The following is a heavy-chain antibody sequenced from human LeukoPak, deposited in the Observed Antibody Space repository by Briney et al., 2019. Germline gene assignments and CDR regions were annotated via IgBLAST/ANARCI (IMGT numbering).Heavy chain of an antibody. CDR1: GYSISSGYY. CDR3: ARARGAYCSSTSCFDP. Sequence: SETLSLTCTVSGYSISSGYYWGWIRQPPGKGLEWIGSIYHSGSTYYNPSLKSRVTISVDTSKNQFSLKLSSVTAADTAVYYCARARGAYCSSTSCFDPWGQGTLVTVSS. V-gene: IGHV4-38-2*02. J-gene: IGHJ5*02. CDR2: IYHSGST. D-gene: IGHD2-2*01.